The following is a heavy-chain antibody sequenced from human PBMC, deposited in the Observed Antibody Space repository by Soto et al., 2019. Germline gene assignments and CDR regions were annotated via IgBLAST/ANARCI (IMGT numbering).Heavy chain of an antibody. CDR2: ISYDGTNE. Sequence: PGGSLRLSCAASGFSLSDYGIIWVRQAPGKGLEWVALISYDGTNEFYAGSVKGRFTVSRDISKNTLFLQMNSLRVEDTAVYYCARDPGQGSDPWGHGTLVTVSS. J-gene: IGHJ5*02. CDR1: GFSLSDYG. CDR3: ARDPGQGSDP. V-gene: IGHV3-30*03.